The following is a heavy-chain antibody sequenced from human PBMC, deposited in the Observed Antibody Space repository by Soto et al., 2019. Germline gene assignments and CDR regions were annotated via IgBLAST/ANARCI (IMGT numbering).Heavy chain of an antibody. J-gene: IGHJ6*02. CDR3: ASSVAKYYYYGMAV. CDR1: GGTFSSYA. CDR2: IIPIFGTA. Sequence: SVKVSCKASGGTFSSYAISWVRQAPGQGLEWMGGIIPIFGTANYAQKFQGRVTITADESTSTAYMGLSSLRSEETAVYYCASSVAKYYYYGMAVWGQGTMVTVSS. V-gene: IGHV1-69*13. D-gene: IGHD5-12*01.